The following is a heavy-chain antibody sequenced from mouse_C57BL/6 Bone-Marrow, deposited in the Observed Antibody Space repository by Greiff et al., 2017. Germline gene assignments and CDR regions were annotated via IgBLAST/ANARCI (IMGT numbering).Heavy chain of an antibody. CDR3: ARPTIYYDYYWYFDV. CDR1: GFNIKDYY. D-gene: IGHD2-4*01. Sequence: EVQRVESGAELVKPGASVKLSCTASGFNIKDYYMHWVKQRTEQGLEWIGRIDPEDGETKYAPKFQGKATITADTSSNTAYLQLSSLTSEDTAVYYCARPTIYYDYYWYFDVWGTGTTVTVSS. CDR2: IDPEDGET. J-gene: IGHJ1*03. V-gene: IGHV14-2*01.